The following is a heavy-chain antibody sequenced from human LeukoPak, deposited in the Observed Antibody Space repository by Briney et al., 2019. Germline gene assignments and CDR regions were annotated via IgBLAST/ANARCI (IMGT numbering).Heavy chain of an antibody. V-gene: IGHV1-69*05. CDR1: GGTFSSYA. Sequence: AAVKLSCKASGGTFSSYAISWVRQAPGQGLEWMGGIIPIFGTANYAQKFQGRVTITTDESTSTAYMELSSLRSEDTAVYYCARDGIGSGSFDYWGQGTLVTVSS. D-gene: IGHD3-10*01. J-gene: IGHJ4*02. CDR3: ARDGIGSGSFDY. CDR2: IIPIFGTA.